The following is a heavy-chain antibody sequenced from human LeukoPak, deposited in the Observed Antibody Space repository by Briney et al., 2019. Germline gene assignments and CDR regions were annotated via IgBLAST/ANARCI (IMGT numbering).Heavy chain of an antibody. CDR1: GYRFTSSG. Sequence: ASVKVSCKASGYRFTSSGITWVRQAPGQGLEWMGWISAYNGNTNYAQRLQGRVTMTTDTSTSTAYMELRGLRSDDTAVYYCARIAPAASWFDPWGQGTLVTVSS. J-gene: IGHJ5*02. D-gene: IGHD2-2*01. CDR2: ISAYNGNT. V-gene: IGHV1-18*01. CDR3: ARIAPAASWFDP.